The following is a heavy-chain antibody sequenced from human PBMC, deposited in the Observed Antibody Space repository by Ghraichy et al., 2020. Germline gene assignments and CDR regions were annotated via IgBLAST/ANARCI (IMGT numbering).Heavy chain of an antibody. CDR1: GGSFSGYY. CDR3: ARTPYCSGGSCWHFDY. CDR2: ISHSGST. Sequence: SETLSLTCAVYGGSFSGYYWSWIRQPPGKGLEWIGEISHSGSTNYNPSLKSRVTISVDTSKNQFSLKLSSVTAADTAVYYCARTPYCSGGSCWHFDYWGQGTLVTVSS. D-gene: IGHD2-15*01. V-gene: IGHV4-34*01. J-gene: IGHJ4*02.